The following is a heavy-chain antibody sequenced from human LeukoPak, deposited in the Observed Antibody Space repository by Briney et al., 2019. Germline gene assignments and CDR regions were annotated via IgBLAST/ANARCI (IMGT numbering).Heavy chain of an antibody. Sequence: SETLSLTCTVSGVSISSYSWSWIRQPAGKGLEWIGRIYTSGSTNYNPSLKSRVTISVDTSKNQFSLKLSSVTAADTAVYYCARDDEQQLSGFDYWGQGTLVTVSS. CDR1: GVSISSYS. J-gene: IGHJ4*02. D-gene: IGHD6-13*01. V-gene: IGHV4-4*07. CDR2: IYTSGST. CDR3: ARDDEQQLSGFDY.